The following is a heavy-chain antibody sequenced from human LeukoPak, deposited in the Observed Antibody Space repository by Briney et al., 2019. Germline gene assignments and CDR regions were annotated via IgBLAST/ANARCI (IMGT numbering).Heavy chain of an antibody. V-gene: IGHV3-74*01. Sequence: GGSLGFSCAASGFSFSSYLMHWVRQAPGKGLVWVSRINSDGTTTTYADSVKGRFTVSRDNAKNTLYLQMNSLRAEDTAVYYCARGRYCSGGTCYFDYWGQGALVTVSS. J-gene: IGHJ4*02. CDR2: INSDGTTT. CDR1: GFSFSSYL. CDR3: ARGRYCSGGTCYFDY. D-gene: IGHD2-15*01.